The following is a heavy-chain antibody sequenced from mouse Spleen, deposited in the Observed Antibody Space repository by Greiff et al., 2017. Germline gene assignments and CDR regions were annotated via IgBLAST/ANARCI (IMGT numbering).Heavy chain of an antibody. CDR1: GFSINSDCY. CDR3: ARVRGNYWYFDV. Sequence: EVQRVESGPSLVRPSQTLSLTCTVTGFSINSDCYWIWIRQFPGNKLEYIGYTFYSGITYYNPSLESRTYITRDTSKNQFSLKLSSVTTEDTATYYCARVRGNYWYFDVWGAGTTVTVSS. D-gene: IGHD2-1*01. CDR2: TFYSGIT. V-gene: IGHV3-3*01. J-gene: IGHJ1*01.